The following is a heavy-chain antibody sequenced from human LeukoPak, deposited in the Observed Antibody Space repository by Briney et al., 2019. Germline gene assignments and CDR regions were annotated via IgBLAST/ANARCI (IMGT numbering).Heavy chain of an antibody. J-gene: IGHJ4*02. Sequence: PLETLSLTCTVSSGSISGFYWNWIRQPPGKGLEWIGIIHFGGVTNSNPSLKSRVTISVDTSKDQFSLKLSSVTAADTAVYYCAKGGVRNQLLPAVWGQGTLVTVSS. CDR2: IHFGGVT. D-gene: IGHD2-2*01. V-gene: IGHV4-59*01. CDR1: SGSISGFY. CDR3: AKGGVRNQLLPAV.